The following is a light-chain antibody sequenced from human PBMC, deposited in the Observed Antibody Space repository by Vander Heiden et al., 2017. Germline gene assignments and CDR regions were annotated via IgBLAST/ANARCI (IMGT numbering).Light chain of an antibody. CDR2: GNS. V-gene: IGLV1-40*01. J-gene: IGLJ2*01. CDR3: QSYDSSLSGFHVV. CDR1: SSNIGAGYD. Sequence: QSVLTQPPSVSGAPGQRVTIPCTGSSSNIGAGYDVHWYQQLPGTAPKLLVYGNSNRPSGVPDRFSGSKSGTSASLAITGLQAEDEADYYCQSYDSSLSGFHVVFGGGTKLTVL.